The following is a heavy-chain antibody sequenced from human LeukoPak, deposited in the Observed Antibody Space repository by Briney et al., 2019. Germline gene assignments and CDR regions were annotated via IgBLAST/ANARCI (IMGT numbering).Heavy chain of an antibody. D-gene: IGHD3-3*01. V-gene: IGHV3-7*01. CDR3: ARDFVEGIFGVVITYYYYMDV. Sequence: GRSLRLSCAASGFTFSSYWMSCVRQAPGKGLEWVTNIKQEGSEKYYVDSVKGRFTISRDNAKNSLYLQMNSLRAEDTAVYYCARDFVEGIFGVVITYYYYMDVWGKGTTVTVSS. J-gene: IGHJ6*03. CDR1: GFTFSSYW. CDR2: IKQEGSEK.